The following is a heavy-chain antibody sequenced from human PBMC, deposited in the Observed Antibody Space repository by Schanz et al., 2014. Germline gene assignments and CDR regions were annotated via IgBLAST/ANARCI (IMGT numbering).Heavy chain of an antibody. J-gene: IGHJ4*02. CDR2: ISASGGST. D-gene: IGHD6-13*01. V-gene: IGHV3-23*04. CDR3: VREVGAAAGLAWGLDY. Sequence: VQLVESGGGVVQPGRSLRLSCAASGFNFRSYPMSWVRQAPGKGLEWVSAISASGGSTYYADSVKGRFTISRDNAKSSLFLQMNSLRAEDTAVYYCVREVGAAAGLAWGLDYWGRGTLVTVSS. CDR1: GFNFRSYP.